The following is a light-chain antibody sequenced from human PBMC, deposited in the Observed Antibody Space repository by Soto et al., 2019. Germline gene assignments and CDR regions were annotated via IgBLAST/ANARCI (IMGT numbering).Light chain of an antibody. CDR2: GAS. J-gene: IGKJ1*01. CDR1: HSASSS. CDR3: QHYNSYSEA. V-gene: IGKV3-20*01. Sequence: EIVLTQSPGTLSLSPGERATLSCRASHSASSSLAWYQQKPGQAPRLLIYGASSRATGLPDRFSGGGSGTDFTLTISRLEPEDFAVYYCQHYNSYSEAFGQGTKVELK.